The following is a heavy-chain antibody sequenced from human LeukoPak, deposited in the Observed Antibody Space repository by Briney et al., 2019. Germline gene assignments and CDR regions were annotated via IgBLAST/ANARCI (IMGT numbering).Heavy chain of an antibody. J-gene: IGHJ4*02. CDR1: GFTFSSYW. V-gene: IGHV3-30*18. Sequence: GGSLRLSCAASGFTFSSYWMQWVRQAPGKGLEWVAVISSDGSIKVYADSVKGRFTLSRDNSINTVDLQMNSLRAEDTAVYYCVKEYHSRGFGAYFDYWGQGTLGTVSS. D-gene: IGHD3-3*01. CDR3: VKEYHSRGFGAYFDY. CDR2: ISSDGSIK.